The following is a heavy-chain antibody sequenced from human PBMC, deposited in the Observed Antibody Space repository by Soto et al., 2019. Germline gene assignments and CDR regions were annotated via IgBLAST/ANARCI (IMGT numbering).Heavy chain of an antibody. CDR3: AKSLVVCSGCPYYFDY. D-gene: IGHD2-15*01. J-gene: IGHJ4*02. Sequence: GGSLRLSCAASGFTFDDYAMHWVRQAPGKGLEWVSLISWDGGSTYYADSVKGRFTISRDNSKNSLYLQMNSLRAEDTALYYCAKSLVVCSGCPYYFDYWGQGTLVTVSS. CDR2: ISWDGGST. CDR1: GFTFDDYA. V-gene: IGHV3-43D*03.